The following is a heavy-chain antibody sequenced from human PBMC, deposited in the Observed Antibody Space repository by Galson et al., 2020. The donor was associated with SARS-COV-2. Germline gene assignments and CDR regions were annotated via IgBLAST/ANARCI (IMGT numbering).Heavy chain of an antibody. Sequence: SETLSLTCSVSGDSLNNKNSYWGWIRQSPGTGLEWIGSVFYGGSPYYNPSLKSRATLSMDASKNEFSLKLASVTAADTAVYHCARVGGGPSYFFDFWGQGLLVTVSS. CDR3: ARVGGGPSYFFDF. D-gene: IGHD3-16*01. J-gene: IGHJ4*02. CDR1: GDSLNNKNSY. V-gene: IGHV4-39*02. CDR2: VFYGGSP.